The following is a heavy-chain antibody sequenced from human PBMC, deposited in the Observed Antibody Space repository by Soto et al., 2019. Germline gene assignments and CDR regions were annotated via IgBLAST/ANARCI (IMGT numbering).Heavy chain of an antibody. CDR3: ARSLSGYEHYYYNSMDV. J-gene: IGHJ6*03. Sequence: PSETLSLTCTVSGGSISSYYWSWIRQPPGKGLEWIGYIYYSGSTNYNPSLKSRVTISVDTSKNQFSLKLSSVTAADTAVYYCARSLSGYEHYYYNSMDVWGKGTMVTVSS. CDR1: GGSISSYY. D-gene: IGHD5-12*01. V-gene: IGHV4-59*01. CDR2: IYYSGST.